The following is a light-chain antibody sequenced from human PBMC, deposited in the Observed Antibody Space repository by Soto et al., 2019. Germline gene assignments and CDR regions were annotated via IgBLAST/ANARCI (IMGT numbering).Light chain of an antibody. J-gene: IGLJ2*01. Sequence: QYALTQPPSASGSPGQSVTIPCTGTSSDVGGYNYVPWYQQHPGKAPKLIIYEVSKRPSGVPDRFSGSKSGNTASLTVSGLQGEDEADYYCSSCAGSDNPSVVFGGGTQLTVL. CDR1: SSDVGGYNY. CDR2: EVS. CDR3: SSCAGSDNPSVV. V-gene: IGLV2-8*01.